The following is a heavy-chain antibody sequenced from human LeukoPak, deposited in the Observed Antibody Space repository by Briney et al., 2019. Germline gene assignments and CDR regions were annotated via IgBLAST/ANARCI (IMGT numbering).Heavy chain of an antibody. CDR2: IIPIFGTA. D-gene: IGHD5-18*01. J-gene: IGHJ3*02. Sequence: ASVKVSCKASGGTFSSYAISWVRQAPGQGLEWMGGIIPIFGTANYAQKFQGRVTITADKSTSTAYMELSSLRAEDTAVYYCARDRDGYSYGYAGGAFDIWGQGTMVTVSS. CDR3: ARDRDGYSYGYAGGAFDI. V-gene: IGHV1-69*06. CDR1: GGTFSSYA.